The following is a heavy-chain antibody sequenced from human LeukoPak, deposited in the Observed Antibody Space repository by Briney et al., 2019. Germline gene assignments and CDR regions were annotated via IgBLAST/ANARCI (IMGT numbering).Heavy chain of an antibody. CDR3: ASSVTVAGSQPHG. CDR1: GFTFSRTP. D-gene: IGHD6-19*01. Sequence: GRSLRLSCAASGFTFSRTPMHWVRQAPGKGQDWVAVISYDGNYEYYADFVKGRFTIPRDNSIRTLYLQMNGLRTEDTAMYYCASSVTVAGSQPHGGGQGTLVTVSS. J-gene: IGHJ4*02. V-gene: IGHV3-30*04. CDR2: ISYDGNYE.